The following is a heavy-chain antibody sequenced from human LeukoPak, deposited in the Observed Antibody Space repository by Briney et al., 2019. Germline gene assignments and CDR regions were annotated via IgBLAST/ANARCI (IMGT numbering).Heavy chain of an antibody. CDR1: GGSISSYY. Sequence: SETLSLTCTVSGGSISSYYWSWIRQPPGKGLEWIGYIYYSGSTNYNPSLKSRVTISADTSKNQFSLKLSSVTAADTAVYYCARDPHLDYWGQGTLVTVSS. V-gene: IGHV4-59*01. CDR3: ARDPHLDY. CDR2: IYYSGST. J-gene: IGHJ4*02.